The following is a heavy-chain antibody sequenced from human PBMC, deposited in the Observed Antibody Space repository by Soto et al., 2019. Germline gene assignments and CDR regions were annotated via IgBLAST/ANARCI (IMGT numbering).Heavy chain of an antibody. CDR3: ARDRGWNIVVVPASFDF. J-gene: IGHJ4*02. Sequence: PGGSLRLSCAASGFTFSTYWMSWVRQTQRKGLEWVANIQQDGSEKYYVDSVKGRFTISRDNAKNSLFLQMSSLRAEDTAVYYCARDRGWNIVVVPASFDFWGQGALVTVSS. CDR2: IQQDGSEK. CDR1: GFTFSTYW. D-gene: IGHD2-21*01. V-gene: IGHV3-7*01.